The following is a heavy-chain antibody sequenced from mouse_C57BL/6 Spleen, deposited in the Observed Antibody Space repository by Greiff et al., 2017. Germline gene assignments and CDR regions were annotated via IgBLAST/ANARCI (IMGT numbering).Heavy chain of an antibody. CDR2: IYPSDSET. CDR3: ARSLRQINY. J-gene: IGHJ2*01. D-gene: IGHD2-12*01. Sequence: QVQLQQPGAELVKPGASVKLSCKASGYTFTSYWMHWVKQRPGRGLEWIGNIYPSDSETHYNQKFKDKDTLTVDKSSSTAYMQLSSLTSEDSAVYYCARSLRQINYWGQGTTLTVSS. V-gene: IGHV1-61*01. CDR1: GYTFTSYW.